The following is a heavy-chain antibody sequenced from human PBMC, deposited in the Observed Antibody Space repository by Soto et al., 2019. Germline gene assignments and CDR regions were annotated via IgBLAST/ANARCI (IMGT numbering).Heavy chain of an antibody. Sequence: ASVKVSCKASGYTFTGCGISWVRQAPGQGLEWMGWISAYNGNTNYAQKLQGRVTMTTDTSTSTAYMELRSLRSDDTAVYYCARGHSSSWYHRFDYWGQGTLVTVSS. CDR2: ISAYNGNT. J-gene: IGHJ4*02. CDR1: GYTFTGCG. D-gene: IGHD6-13*01. V-gene: IGHV1-18*01. CDR3: ARGHSSSWYHRFDY.